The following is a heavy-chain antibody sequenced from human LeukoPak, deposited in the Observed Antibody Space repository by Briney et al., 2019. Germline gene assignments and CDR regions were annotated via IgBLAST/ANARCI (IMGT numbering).Heavy chain of an antibody. V-gene: IGHV3-48*03. CDR3: ARVGAHPYYFDY. CDR1: GFDLGHYE. J-gene: IGHJ4*02. Sequence: GGSLRLSCAASGFDLGHYEVNWVRQAPGKGLEWIAHISVRAATIYYGDSVEGRFTISRDDAKNSLFLQMSSLRVEDTAVYYCARVGAHPYYFDYWGQGTLVTVSS. CDR2: ISVRAATI. D-gene: IGHD3-16*01.